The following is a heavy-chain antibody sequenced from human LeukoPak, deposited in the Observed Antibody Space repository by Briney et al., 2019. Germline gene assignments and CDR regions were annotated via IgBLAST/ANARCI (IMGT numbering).Heavy chain of an antibody. CDR2: ISPRSGDT. V-gene: IGHV1-2*02. CDR1: GYIFSDYY. Sequence: ASVKVSCKASGYIFSDYYMHWVRQAPGQGLEWMGWISPRSGDTSYAKKFQGRVTMTRDTSINTVDMDLSGLTSDDTAVFYCARGREIHGSSDTNLDDYWGQGTLVTVSS. J-gene: IGHJ4*02. CDR3: ARGREIHGSSDTNLDDY. D-gene: IGHD3-10*01.